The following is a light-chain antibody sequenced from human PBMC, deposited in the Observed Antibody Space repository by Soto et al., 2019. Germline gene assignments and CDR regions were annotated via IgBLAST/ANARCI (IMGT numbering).Light chain of an antibody. V-gene: IGLV2-14*01. CDR2: EVS. Sequence: QSALTQPASVSGSPGQSITISCTGTSSDVGGYNFVSWYQQLPGKAPKLIIFEVSDRPSGVSNRFSGSKSGNTASLTISGLQTEDEGDYYCSSYTSSSALVFGGGTQLTVL. CDR1: SSDVGGYNF. J-gene: IGLJ2*01. CDR3: SSYTSSSALV.